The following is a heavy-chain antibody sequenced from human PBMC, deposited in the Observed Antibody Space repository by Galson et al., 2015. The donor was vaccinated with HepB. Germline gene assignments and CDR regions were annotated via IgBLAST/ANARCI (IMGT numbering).Heavy chain of an antibody. CDR2: IYYSGST. Sequence: TLSLTCTVSGGSISSSSYYWGWIRQPPGKGLEWIGSIYYSGSTYYNPSLKGRVTISVDTSKNHFSLKLSSVTAADTAVYYCARRSLAVADTWGQGTLVTVSS. J-gene: IGHJ5*02. D-gene: IGHD6-19*01. V-gene: IGHV4-39*01. CDR1: GGSISSSSYY. CDR3: ARRSLAVADT.